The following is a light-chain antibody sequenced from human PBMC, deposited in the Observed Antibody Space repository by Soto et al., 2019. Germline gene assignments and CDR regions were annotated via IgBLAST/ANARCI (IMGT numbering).Light chain of an antibody. CDR3: QQFDLLPT. CDR2: DAS. CDR1: QDIKNF. V-gene: IGKV1-33*01. J-gene: IGKJ2*01. Sequence: DIQMTQSPSSLSASVGDRVTITCQASQDIKNFLNWYQQKPGRAPKLLIYDASNLEAGVPSRFSGSGSGTDFSFTISSLQPEDIATYYCQQFDLLPTFGLGTNLEIK.